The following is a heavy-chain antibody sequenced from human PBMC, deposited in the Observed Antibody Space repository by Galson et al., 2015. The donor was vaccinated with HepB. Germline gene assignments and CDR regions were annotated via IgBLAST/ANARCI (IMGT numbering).Heavy chain of an antibody. J-gene: IGHJ4*02. CDR1: GGSISSGDYY. CDR2: IYYSGST. D-gene: IGHD2-2*01. Sequence: LSLTCTVSGGSISSGDYYWSWIRQPPGKGLEWIGYIYYSGSTYYNPSLKSRVTISVDTSKNQFSLKLSSVTAADTAVYYCARAAYCSSTSCYAEGNQRFDYWGQGTLVTVSS. CDR3: ARAAYCSSTSCYAEGNQRFDY. V-gene: IGHV4-30-4*01.